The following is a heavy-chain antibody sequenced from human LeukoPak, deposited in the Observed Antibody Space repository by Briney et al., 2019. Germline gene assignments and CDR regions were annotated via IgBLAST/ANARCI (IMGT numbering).Heavy chain of an antibody. CDR3: ARLYQHDSSTYRPVDS. Sequence: GGSLRLSCATSGFIFSNYWMSWVRQAPGKGLEWVANIKQDGSEAYYVDSVKGRFTISRDDAKNSLYLQMNSLRAEDTAVYYCARLYQHDSSTYRPVDSWGQGTLVSVSS. V-gene: IGHV3-7*01. D-gene: IGHD3-22*01. CDR1: GFIFSNYW. J-gene: IGHJ4*02. CDR2: IKQDGSEA.